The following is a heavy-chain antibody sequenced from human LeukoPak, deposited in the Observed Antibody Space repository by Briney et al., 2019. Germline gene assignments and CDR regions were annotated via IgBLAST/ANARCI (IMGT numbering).Heavy chain of an antibody. V-gene: IGHV3-23*01. Sequence: GGSLRLSCAASGFTFSSYAMSWVRQAPGKGLEWVSAISGSGGSTYYADSVKGRFTISRDNSKNTLYLQMNSLRAEDTAVYYCTTAYYYDSSGYYRFLGDWGQGTLVTVSS. CDR1: GFTFSSYA. J-gene: IGHJ4*02. CDR2: ISGSGGST. CDR3: TTAYYYDSSGYYRFLGD. D-gene: IGHD3-22*01.